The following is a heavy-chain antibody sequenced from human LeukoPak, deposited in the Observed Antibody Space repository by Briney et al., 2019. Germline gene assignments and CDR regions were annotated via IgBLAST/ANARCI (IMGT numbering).Heavy chain of an antibody. CDR1: GFTFSDYY. Sequence: PGGSLRLSCAASGFTFSDYYMSWIRQAPGKGLEWVSYISSSGSTIYYADSVKGRFTISRDNAKNTLYLQMNSLRAEDTAVYYCARSRGIAEDAFDMWGQGTMVTVSS. CDR2: ISSSGSTI. V-gene: IGHV3-11*04. CDR3: ARSRGIAEDAFDM. D-gene: IGHD6-13*01. J-gene: IGHJ3*02.